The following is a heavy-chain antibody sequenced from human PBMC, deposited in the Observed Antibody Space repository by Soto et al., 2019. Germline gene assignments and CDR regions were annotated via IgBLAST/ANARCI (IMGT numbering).Heavy chain of an antibody. CDR1: GFTFNSYA. D-gene: IGHD3-22*01. CDR3: AKSRGLSSGYYRFDY. J-gene: IGHJ4*02. V-gene: IGHV3-23*01. CDR2: ISGSGGST. Sequence: GGSLRLSCAASGFTFNSYAMSWVRQAPGKGLEWVSAISGSGGSTYYADSVKGRFTISRDNSKNTLYLQMNSLRAEDTAVYYCAKSRGLSSGYYRFDYWGQGTLVTVSS.